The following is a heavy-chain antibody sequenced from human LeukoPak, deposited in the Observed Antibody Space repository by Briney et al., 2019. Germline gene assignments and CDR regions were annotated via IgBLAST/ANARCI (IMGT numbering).Heavy chain of an antibody. CDR2: IYSGGST. V-gene: IGHV3-66*02. CDR3: ARGRYDGYNYYFDY. CDR1: GFTVSSNY. Sequence: GGSLRLSCAASGFTVSSNYMSRVRQAPGKGLEWVSVIYSGGSTYYADSVKGRFTISRDNSKNTLYLQMNSLRAEDTAVYYCARGRYDGYNYYFDYWGQGTLVTVSS. J-gene: IGHJ4*02. D-gene: IGHD5-24*01.